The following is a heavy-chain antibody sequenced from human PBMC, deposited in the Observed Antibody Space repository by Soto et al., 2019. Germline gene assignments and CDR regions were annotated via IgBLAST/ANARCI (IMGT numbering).Heavy chain of an antibody. V-gene: IGHV1-69*12. CDR1: GGTFSNYA. CDR2: IIPIFGTA. Sequence: QVQLVQSGAEVKKPGSSVKVSCKASGGTFSNYAVSWVRQAPGQGLEWMGGIIPIFGTANYAQKFQGRVTITVDESTSTASVVLSSLRSDDTAVYYCAIERGGYSYGYPWFDPWGQETLVTVSS. J-gene: IGHJ5*02. D-gene: IGHD5-18*01. CDR3: AIERGGYSYGYPWFDP.